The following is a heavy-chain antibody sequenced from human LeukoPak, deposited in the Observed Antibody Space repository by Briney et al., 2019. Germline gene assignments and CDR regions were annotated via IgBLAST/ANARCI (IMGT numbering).Heavy chain of an antibody. CDR1: GFTFSSYA. CDR2: ISGSGGST. CDR3: ARGSRFGVVGRDAFDI. Sequence: GGSLRLSCAASGFTFSSYAMSWVRQAPGKGLEWVSAISGSGGSTYYADSVKGRFTISRDNAKKSLYLQMNSLRAEDTAVYYCARGSRFGVVGRDAFDIWGQGTVVTVSS. D-gene: IGHD3-3*01. V-gene: IGHV3-23*01. J-gene: IGHJ3*02.